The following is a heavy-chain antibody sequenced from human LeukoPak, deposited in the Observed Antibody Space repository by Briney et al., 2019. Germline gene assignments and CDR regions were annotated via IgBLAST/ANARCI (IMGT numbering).Heavy chain of an antibody. V-gene: IGHV3-23*01. J-gene: IGHJ3*02. Sequence: PGGSLRLSCAASGFTFSSYGMSWVRQAPGKGLEWVSAISGSGGSTYYADPVKGRFTISRDNSKNTLDLQMSSLRAEDTAVYYCAKESPALGAFDIWGQGTMVTVSS. D-gene: IGHD7-27*01. CDR1: GFTFSSYG. CDR2: ISGSGGST. CDR3: AKESPALGAFDI.